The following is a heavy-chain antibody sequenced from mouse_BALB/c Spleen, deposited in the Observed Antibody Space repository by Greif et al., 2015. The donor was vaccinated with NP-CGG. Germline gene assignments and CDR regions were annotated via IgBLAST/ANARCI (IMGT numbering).Heavy chain of an antibody. Sequence: DVQLVESGGGLVKPGGSLKLSCAASGFTFSDYYMYWVRQTPEKRLEWVATISDGGSYTYYPDSVKGRFTISRDNAKNNLYLQMSSLKSEDTAMYYCASLDGYWGQGTTLTVSS. CDR2: ISDGGSYT. D-gene: IGHD2-3*01. CDR1: GFTFSDYY. CDR3: ASLDGY. V-gene: IGHV5-4*02. J-gene: IGHJ2*01.